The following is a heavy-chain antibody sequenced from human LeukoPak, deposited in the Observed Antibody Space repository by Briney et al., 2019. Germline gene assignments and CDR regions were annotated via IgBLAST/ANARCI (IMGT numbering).Heavy chain of an antibody. CDR1: GYTFTSYD. CDR3: ARGKGLRFLEWFAQNWFDP. V-gene: IGHV1-8*01. D-gene: IGHD3-3*01. CDR2: MNPNSGNT. Sequence: RASVKVSCKASGYTFTSYDIYWVRQATGQGLEWMGWMNPNSGNTGYAQKFQGRVTMTRNTSISTPYMELSSLKSEDTAVYYCARGKGLRFLEWFAQNWFDPWGQGTLVTVS. J-gene: IGHJ5*01.